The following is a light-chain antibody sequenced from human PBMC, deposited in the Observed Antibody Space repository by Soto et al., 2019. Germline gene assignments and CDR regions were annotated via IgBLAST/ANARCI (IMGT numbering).Light chain of an antibody. V-gene: IGKV1-5*03. CDR3: QYYKESST. J-gene: IGKJ1*01. CDR1: QSISSW. CDR2: QAS. Sequence: IQMTQSPSTPSASVRDRVTITCRASQSISSWLAWYQQKPGRAPKLLIYQASSSEIGVPSRFSGSGSGTEFTVTIGSLQPDDIATYYCQYYKESSTFGQGT.